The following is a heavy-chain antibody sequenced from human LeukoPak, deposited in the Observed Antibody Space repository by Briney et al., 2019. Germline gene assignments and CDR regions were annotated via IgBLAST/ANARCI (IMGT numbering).Heavy chain of an antibody. D-gene: IGHD1-26*01. CDR3: ARHTLVGARNAFDI. CDR2: MYYSGNT. Sequence: SETLSLTCNVSGGSLSSYYWSWVRQPPGKGLEGIGYMYYSGNTNYNPSLKSRVTTSVDSSKNQFSLKLSSVTAADTAVYYCARHTLVGARNAFDIWGQGTMVTVSS. V-gene: IGHV4-59*08. J-gene: IGHJ3*02. CDR1: GGSLSSYY.